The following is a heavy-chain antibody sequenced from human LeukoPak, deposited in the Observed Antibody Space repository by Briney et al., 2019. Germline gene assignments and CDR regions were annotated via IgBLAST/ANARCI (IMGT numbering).Heavy chain of an antibody. J-gene: IGHJ1*01. CDR3: ARGLRDSSGREYFQH. CDR2: MNPNSGNT. Sequence: ASVKVSCKASGYTFTSYDISWVRQAAGQGLEWMGWMNPNSGNTGYAQKFKGRVSMTGNTSINTAYMELSSLRSEDTAVYYCARGLRDSSGREYFQHWGQGTLVTVSS. V-gene: IGHV1-8*01. CDR1: GYTFTSYD. D-gene: IGHD3-22*01.